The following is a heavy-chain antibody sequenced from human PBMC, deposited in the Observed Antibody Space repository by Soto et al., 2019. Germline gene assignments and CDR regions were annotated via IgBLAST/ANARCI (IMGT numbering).Heavy chain of an antibody. CDR3: ARLKYYVHH. D-gene: IGHD3-16*01. CDR2: IYHAGTT. Sequence: QVQLQESGPGLVKPSETLSLTCTVSGDSITAYYWSWIRQPPGKGLEWIGYIYHAGTTNYNPSLRGRFTMPVETSRTPVSLKAKAVTAADTATYYCARLKYYVHHWGQGTLVTVSS. CDR1: GDSITAYY. V-gene: IGHV4-59*08. J-gene: IGHJ4*02.